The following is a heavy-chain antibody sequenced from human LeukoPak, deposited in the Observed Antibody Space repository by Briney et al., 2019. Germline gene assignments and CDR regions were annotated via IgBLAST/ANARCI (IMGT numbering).Heavy chain of an antibody. CDR2: TYYRSTWYN. D-gene: IGHD2-2*01. CDR1: GDSVSNKNTA. J-gene: IGHJ5*02. Sequence: SQTLSLTCAISGDSVSNKNTARNWIRQSPSRGLEWLGRTYYRSTWYNDYAVSVRGRITVNPDTSKNQFSLHLNSVTPEDTAVYYCARRLTQYDCFDPWGQGILVTVSS. V-gene: IGHV6-1*01. CDR3: ARRLTQYDCFDP.